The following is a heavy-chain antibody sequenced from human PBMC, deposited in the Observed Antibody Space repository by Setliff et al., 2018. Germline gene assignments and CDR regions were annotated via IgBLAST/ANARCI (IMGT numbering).Heavy chain of an antibody. D-gene: IGHD6-19*01. V-gene: IGHV4-4*07. CDR1: GGSISSYY. J-gene: IGHJ6*03. CDR2: IYIGGSA. Sequence: SETLSLTCTVSGGSISSYYWSWIRQPAGKGLEWIGHIYIGGSANYNPSLKSRVTMSIDTSKNQFSLKLNSVTAADMAVYYCAREQWLDPPGYYYMDAWAKGTTGTV. CDR3: AREQWLDPPGYYYMDA.